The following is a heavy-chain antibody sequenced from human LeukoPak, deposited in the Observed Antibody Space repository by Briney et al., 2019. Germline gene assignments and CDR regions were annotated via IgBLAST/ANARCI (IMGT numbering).Heavy chain of an antibody. V-gene: IGHV3-74*01. D-gene: IGHD6-13*01. CDR1: GFTFSSYW. J-gene: IGHJ4*02. Sequence: PGGSLRLSCAASGFTFSSYWMHLVRQAPGKGLVWVSRIYSDGSSTSYADSVKGRFTISRDNAKNTLYLQMNSLRAEDTAVYYCARVGYSSSWYNFDYWGQGTLVTVSS. CDR2: IYSDGSST. CDR3: ARVGYSSSWYNFDY.